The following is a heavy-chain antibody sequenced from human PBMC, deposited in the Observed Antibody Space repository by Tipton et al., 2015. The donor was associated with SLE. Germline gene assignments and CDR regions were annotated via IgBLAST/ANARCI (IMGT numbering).Heavy chain of an antibody. J-gene: IGHJ4*02. Sequence: LRLSCTVSGGSISSGTKYWNWIRQTAGKGLEWVGRIFTNGTTNYNPSLKSRVTMSLDTSKNQFSLRLSSVTAADTAVYYCAREHFYESSGYYLGFYYFDYWGQGTLVTVSS. V-gene: IGHV4-61*02. CDR3: AREHFYESSGYYLGFYYFDY. CDR2: IFTNGTT. D-gene: IGHD3-22*01. CDR1: GGSISSGTKY.